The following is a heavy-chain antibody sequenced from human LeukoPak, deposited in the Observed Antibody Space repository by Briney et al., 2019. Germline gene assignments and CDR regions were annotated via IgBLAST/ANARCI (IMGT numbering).Heavy chain of an antibody. CDR3: ARVRSAHYYGMDV. J-gene: IGHJ6*02. Sequence: PGGSLRLSCAASGFTFSSYGMHWVRQAPGKGLEWVAVIWYDGSNKYYADSVKGRFTISRDNSENTLYLQMNSLRAEDTAVYYCARVRSAHYYGMDVWGQGTTVTVSS. V-gene: IGHV3-33*01. CDR2: IWYDGSNK. CDR1: GFTFSSYG.